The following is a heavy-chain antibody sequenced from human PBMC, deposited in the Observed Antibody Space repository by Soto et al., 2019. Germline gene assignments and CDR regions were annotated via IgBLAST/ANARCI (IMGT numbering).Heavy chain of an antibody. CDR3: AKGPTIFGVVINHSFYYGLDV. D-gene: IGHD3-3*01. CDR2: LSGSGGRT. CDR1: GFTFGTSA. V-gene: IGHV3-23*01. J-gene: IGHJ6*02. Sequence: EVQLLESGGDLVEPGGSLRLSCAASGFTFGTSAMSWVRLAPGKGLEWVSALSGSGGRTYYADSVKGRFTISRDNSGNTLYLQMSSLRVEDTAIYHCAKGPTIFGVVINHSFYYGLDVWGQGTTVTVSS.